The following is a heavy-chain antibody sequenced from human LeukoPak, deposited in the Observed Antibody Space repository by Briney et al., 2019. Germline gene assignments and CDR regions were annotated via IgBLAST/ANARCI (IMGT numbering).Heavy chain of an antibody. V-gene: IGHV5-51*01. CDR1: GYSFTSYR. CDR2: IYPGDSDT. D-gene: IGHD5-18*01. Sequence: GESLKISCKGSGYSFTSYRIGWVRQMPGKGLEWMGIIYPGDSDTRYSPSFQGQVTISADKSISTAYLQWSSLKASDTAMYYCARHLTVDTAMVIFDYWGLGTLVTVSS. CDR3: ARHLTVDTAMVIFDY. J-gene: IGHJ4*02.